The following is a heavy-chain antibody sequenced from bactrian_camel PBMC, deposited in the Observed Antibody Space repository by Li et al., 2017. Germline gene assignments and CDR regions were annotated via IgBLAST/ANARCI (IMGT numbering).Heavy chain of an antibody. D-gene: IGHD5*01. CDR3: GIRQYCAPASWGRAREYDY. J-gene: IGHJ4*01. CDR2: IDTDDRAT. CDR1: GYSSQDYC. Sequence: DVQLVESGGGSVQAGGSLRLSCGVSGYSSQDYCIGWFRQTPGREREAVAAIDTDDRATYYANSVKGRHTVSLDNAKNTAYLQMNSLKPEDGAVYYCGIRQYCAPASWGRAREYDYWGQGTQVTVS. V-gene: IGHV3S66*01.